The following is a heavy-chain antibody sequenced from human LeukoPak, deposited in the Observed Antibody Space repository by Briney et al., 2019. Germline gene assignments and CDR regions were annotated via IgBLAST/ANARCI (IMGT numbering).Heavy chain of an antibody. CDR3: VKAKVSSGSYFFDY. CDR1: GFTFSSYA. D-gene: IGHD6-19*01. CDR2: ISGSGGST. J-gene: IGHJ4*02. Sequence: PGGSLRLSCAASGFTFSSYATSWVRQAPGKGLEWVSVISGSGGSTDYADSVKGRFTISRDNSKNTLYLQMNSLRAEDTAVYYCVKAKVSSGSYFFDYWAREPWSPSPQ. V-gene: IGHV3-23*01.